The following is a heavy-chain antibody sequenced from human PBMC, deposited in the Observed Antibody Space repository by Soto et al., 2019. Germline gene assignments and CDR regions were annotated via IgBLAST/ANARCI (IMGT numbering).Heavy chain of an antibody. CDR3: AKAYSNSWPNDWFDP. J-gene: IGHJ5*02. CDR1: GFTFSSYA. V-gene: IGHV3-23*01. CDR2: ITGSGAGS. Sequence: EVQLLESGGGWLQPGGSLRLSCAASGFTFSSYAMNGVRQPPGKGLEGVSGITGSGAGSYYSDSVKGRFTISRDNSKNTLYLQMNSLRAEDTAVYYCAKAYSNSWPNDWFDPWGQGTLVTVSS. D-gene: IGHD6-13*01.